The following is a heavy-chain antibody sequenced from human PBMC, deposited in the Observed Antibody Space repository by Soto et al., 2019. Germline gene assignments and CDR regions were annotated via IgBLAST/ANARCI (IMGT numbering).Heavy chain of an antibody. Sequence: DVQLVETGGGLVQPGGSLRLSCAVSGFSSSSYAMSWVRQVPGKGLEWVSAITGSGGSAYYADSVKGRFTISRDNSKSTVFLEMSSLGAADTAVYYCAVHLGQNYYRLDVWGQGTTVTVSS. CDR2: ITGSGGSA. D-gene: IGHD1-26*01. CDR3: AVHLGQNYYRLDV. CDR1: GFSSSSYA. J-gene: IGHJ6*02. V-gene: IGHV3-23*04.